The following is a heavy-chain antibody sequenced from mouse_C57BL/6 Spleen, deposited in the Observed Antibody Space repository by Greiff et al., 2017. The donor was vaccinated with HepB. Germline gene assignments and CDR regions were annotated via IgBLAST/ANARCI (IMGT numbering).Heavy chain of an antibody. CDR2: IYPGSGNT. J-gene: IGHJ4*01. CDR3: AREDISNYAWDY. V-gene: IGHV1-76*01. D-gene: IGHD1-1*01. CDR1: GYTFTDYY. Sequence: VQLQQSGAELVRPGASVKLSCKASGYTFTDYYINWVKQRPGQGLEWIARIYPGSGNTYYNEKFKGKATLTAEKSSSTAYMQLSSLTSEDSAVYFCAREDISNYAWDYWGQGTSVTVSS.